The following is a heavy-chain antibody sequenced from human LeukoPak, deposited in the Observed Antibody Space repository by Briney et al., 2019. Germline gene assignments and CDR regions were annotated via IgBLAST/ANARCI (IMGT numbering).Heavy chain of an antibody. D-gene: IGHD3-10*01. Sequence: ASVKVSCKASGYTFTSYDINWVRQATGQGLEWMGWMNPNSGNTGYAQKFQGRVTITRNTSISTAYMELRSLRSDDTAVYYCARGERDYYGSGSYYYPGDYWGQGTLVTVSS. J-gene: IGHJ4*02. V-gene: IGHV1-8*03. CDR1: GYTFTSYD. CDR2: MNPNSGNT. CDR3: ARGERDYYGSGSYYYPGDY.